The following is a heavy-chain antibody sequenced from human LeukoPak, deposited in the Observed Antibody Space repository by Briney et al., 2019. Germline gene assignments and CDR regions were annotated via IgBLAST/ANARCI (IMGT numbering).Heavy chain of an antibody. CDR1: GFTFSSYA. CDR3: ARPNPAWDGDTRDYYYGMDV. Sequence: PGGSLRLSCAASGFTFSSYAMSWVRQAPGKGLEWVSAISGSGGSTYYADSVKGRFTISRDNSKNTLYLQMNSLRAEDTAVYYCARPNPAWDGDTRDYYYGMDVWGQGATVTVSS. CDR2: ISGSGGST. V-gene: IGHV3-23*01. J-gene: IGHJ6*02. D-gene: IGHD4-17*01.